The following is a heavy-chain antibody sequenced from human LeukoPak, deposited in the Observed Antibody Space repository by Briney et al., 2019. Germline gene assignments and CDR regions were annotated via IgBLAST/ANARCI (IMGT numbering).Heavy chain of an antibody. V-gene: IGHV3-23*01. CDR1: GFTFSSYG. CDR2: ISGSGGST. CDR3: AKDGAVAGTNFDY. Sequence: PGGSLRLSCAASGFTFSSYGMSWVRQAPGKGLEWVSAISGSGGSTYYADSVKGRFTISRDNSKNTLYLQMNSLRAEDTAVYYCAKDGAVAGTNFDYWGQGTLVTVSS. J-gene: IGHJ4*02. D-gene: IGHD6-19*01.